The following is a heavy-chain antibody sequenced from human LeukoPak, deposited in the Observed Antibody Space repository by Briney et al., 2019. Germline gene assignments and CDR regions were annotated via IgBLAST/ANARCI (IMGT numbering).Heavy chain of an antibody. Sequence: GAPVKVSCKASGGTFSSYAISWVRQAPGQGLEWMGGIIPIFGTANYAQKFQGRVTITADESTSTAYMELSSLRSEDTAVYYCARDSVGCGDYACNWFDPWGQGTLVTVSS. CDR1: GGTFSSYA. J-gene: IGHJ5*02. CDR3: ARDSVGCGDYACNWFDP. D-gene: IGHD4-17*01. V-gene: IGHV1-69*13. CDR2: IIPIFGTA.